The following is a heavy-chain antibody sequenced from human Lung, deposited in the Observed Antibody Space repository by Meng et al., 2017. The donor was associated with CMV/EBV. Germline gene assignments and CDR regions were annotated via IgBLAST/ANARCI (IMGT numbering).Heavy chain of an antibody. V-gene: IGHV3-74*03. Sequence: GESLKISCEASGFAFNNFWMHWVRQDPGKGLLWVSRVDGAGAGIMYADSVKGRFTISRDPARNTVYLQMNNLRVDDTAVYYCVRDRGLGGIASWGQGTLVTVYS. J-gene: IGHJ4*02. D-gene: IGHD3-10*01. CDR1: GFAFNNFW. CDR2: VDGAGAGI. CDR3: VRDRGLGGIAS.